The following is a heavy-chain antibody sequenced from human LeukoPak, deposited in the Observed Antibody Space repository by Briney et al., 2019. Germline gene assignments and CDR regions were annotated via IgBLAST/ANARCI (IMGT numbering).Heavy chain of an antibody. Sequence: PSETLSLTCAVSGYSISSGYYWGWIRQPPGKGLEWIGSIYHSGSTYYNPSLKSRVTISVDTSKNQFSLKLSSVTAADTAVYYCARWDYGDYESASDIWGQGTMVTVSS. CDR3: ARWDYGDYESASDI. J-gene: IGHJ3*02. V-gene: IGHV4-38-2*01. D-gene: IGHD4-17*01. CDR1: GYSISSGYY. CDR2: IYHSGST.